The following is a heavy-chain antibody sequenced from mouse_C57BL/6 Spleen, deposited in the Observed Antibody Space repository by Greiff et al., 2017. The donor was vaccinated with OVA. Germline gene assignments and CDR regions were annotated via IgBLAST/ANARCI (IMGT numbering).Heavy chain of an antibody. D-gene: IGHD2-5*01. V-gene: IGHV5-17*01. Sequence: EVKLVESGGGLVKPGGSLKLSCAASGFTFSDYGMHWVRQAPEKGLEWVAYISSGSSTIYYADTVKGRFTIARDNAKNTLFLQMTSLRSEDTAMYYCARRSNSYYCDYWGQGTTLTVSS. CDR2: ISSGSSTI. CDR3: ARRSNSYYCDY. CDR1: GFTFSDYG. J-gene: IGHJ2*01.